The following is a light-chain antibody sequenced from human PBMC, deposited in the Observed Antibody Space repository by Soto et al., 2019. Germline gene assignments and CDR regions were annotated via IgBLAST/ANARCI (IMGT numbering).Light chain of an antibody. CDR2: GAF. J-gene: IGKJ3*01. CDR3: QQYNDWPFT. V-gene: IGKV3-15*01. CDR1: QSVSSK. Sequence: EIVMTQSPATLSVSPGERGTLSCRASQSVSSKLAWYQQRPGQAPRLLIYGAFSRATGIPARFSGSGSGTEFTLTISSLQSEDFVVYFCQQYNDWPFTFGPGTKVDIK.